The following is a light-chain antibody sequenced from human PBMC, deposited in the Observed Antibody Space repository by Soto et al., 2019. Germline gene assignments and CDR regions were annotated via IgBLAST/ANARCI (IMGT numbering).Light chain of an antibody. CDR3: ATWDDSLSGWV. Sequence: QPVLTQPPSASGTPGQRVTISCSGSNSNIRSNTVNWYQQVPGTAPKLLISSDNVRPSGVPDRFSGYKSGTSASLAISGLQSEDEADYYCATWDDSLSGWVFGGGTQLTVL. V-gene: IGLV1-44*01. CDR1: NSNIRSNT. J-gene: IGLJ3*02. CDR2: SDN.